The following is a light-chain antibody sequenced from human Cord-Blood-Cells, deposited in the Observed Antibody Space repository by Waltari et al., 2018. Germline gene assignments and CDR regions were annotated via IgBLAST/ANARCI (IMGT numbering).Light chain of an antibody. CDR3: AAWDDSLNGRV. CDR1: SSNIGSNT. CDR2: SNN. V-gene: IGLV1-44*01. J-gene: IGLJ3*02. Sequence: QSVLTQPPSASGTPGQRVPISCSGRSSNIGSNTVNWYQQLPGTAPKLLIYSNNQRPSGVPDRFSGSKSGTSASLAISGLQSEDEADYYCAAWDDSLNGRVFGGGTKLTVL.